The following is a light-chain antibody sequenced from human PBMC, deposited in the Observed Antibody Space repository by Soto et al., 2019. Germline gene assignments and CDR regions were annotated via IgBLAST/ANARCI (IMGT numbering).Light chain of an antibody. CDR3: QQYDDFPIT. J-gene: IGKJ5*01. CDR1: QDISTY. CDR2: DVS. Sequence: DIQMSQSPASLSSSVGDRVTITCQASQDISTYLNWYQQKPGKAPNLLIYDVSDLKTGVPRRFSGSGSGTDFPPTISSLQPEDFAKYYCQQYDDFPITFGQGTLLEIK. V-gene: IGKV1-33*01.